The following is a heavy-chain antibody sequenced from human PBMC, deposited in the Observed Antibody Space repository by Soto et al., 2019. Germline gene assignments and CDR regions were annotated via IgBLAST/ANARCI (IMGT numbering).Heavy chain of an antibody. J-gene: IGHJ6*02. Sequence: SETLSLTCTVSGGSISSGGYYWSWIRQHPGKGLEWIGYIYYSGSTYYKPSLKSRVTISVDTSKNQFSLKLSSVTAADTAVYYCARDREYYDSSGSSRMDVWGQGTTVTVSS. CDR1: GGSISSGGYY. CDR2: IYYSGST. CDR3: ARDREYYDSSGSSRMDV. V-gene: IGHV4-31*03. D-gene: IGHD3-22*01.